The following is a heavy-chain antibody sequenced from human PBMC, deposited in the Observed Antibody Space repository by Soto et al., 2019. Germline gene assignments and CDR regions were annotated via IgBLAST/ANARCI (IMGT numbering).Heavy chain of an antibody. D-gene: IGHD3-9*01. CDR1: GYSFTSYW. J-gene: IGHJ6*02. CDR2: IYPGDSDT. V-gene: IGHV5-51*01. Sequence: GESLKISCKGSGYSFTSYWIGWVRQMPGKGLEWMGIIYPGDSDTRYSPSFQGQVTISADKSISTAYLQWSSLKASDTAMYYCARLSMDILTGKYYYYYGMDVWGQGTTVTVS. CDR3: ARLSMDILTGKYYYYYGMDV.